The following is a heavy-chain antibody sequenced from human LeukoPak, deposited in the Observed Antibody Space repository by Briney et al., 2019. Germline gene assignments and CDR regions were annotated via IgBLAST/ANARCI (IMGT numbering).Heavy chain of an antibody. CDR1: GFTFSSYA. CDR2: ISNNGGRT. D-gene: IGHD6-19*01. V-gene: IGHV3-23*01. Sequence: SGVSLTLSCAASGFTFSSYAMNWVPQAPGKGLEWVSGISNNGGRTYYAGSVKGRFNISRDDSKNTLYLQMNSLRAEDTAVYYCVCGWYVDYWGQGTLVTVSS. CDR3: VCGWYVDY. J-gene: IGHJ4*02.